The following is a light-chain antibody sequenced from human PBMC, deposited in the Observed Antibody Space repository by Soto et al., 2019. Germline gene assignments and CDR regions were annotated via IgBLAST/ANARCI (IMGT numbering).Light chain of an antibody. CDR3: QQYNNWPLIT. V-gene: IGKV3-15*01. CDR1: QSVSSSY. J-gene: IGKJ5*01. Sequence: PGERVTLSCRASQSVSSSYLTWYQQKPGQAPRLLIYGASTRATGIPARFSGSGSGTEFTLTISSLQSEDFAVYYCQQYNNWPLITFGQGARLEIK. CDR2: GAS.